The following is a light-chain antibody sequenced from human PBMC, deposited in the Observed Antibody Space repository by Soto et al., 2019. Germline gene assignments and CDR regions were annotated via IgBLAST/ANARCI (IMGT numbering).Light chain of an antibody. V-gene: IGLV1-40*01. CDR1: SSNIGAGYG. CDR3: QSYDSSLSGSV. Sequence: QSVLTQPPSVSGAPGQRVTISCPGSSSNIGAGYGVHWYQQLPGTAPKLLISGNSNRPSGVPDRFSGSKSGTSASLAITGLQAADEADYYCQSYDSSLSGSVFGGGTKLTVL. CDR2: GNS. J-gene: IGLJ2*01.